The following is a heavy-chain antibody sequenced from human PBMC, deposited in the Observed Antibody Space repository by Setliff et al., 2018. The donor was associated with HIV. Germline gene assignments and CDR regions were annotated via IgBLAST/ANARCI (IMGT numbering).Heavy chain of an antibody. J-gene: IGHJ1*01. D-gene: IGHD6-19*01. CDR3: ARGAIAVAATTSFRH. V-gene: IGHV4-34*01. Sequence: KPSETLSLTCAGFGGSFTGYYWSWIRQPPGKGLEWIGEINLSGRTHYNPSLKSRLTISVDTSKNQISLKLRSVTVADTAVYYCARGAIAVAATTSFRHWGQGTQVTVSS. CDR1: GGSFTGYY. CDR2: INLSGRT.